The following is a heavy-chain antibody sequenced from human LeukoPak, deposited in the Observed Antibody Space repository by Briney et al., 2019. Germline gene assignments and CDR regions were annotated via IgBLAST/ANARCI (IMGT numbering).Heavy chain of an antibody. J-gene: IGHJ6*03. CDR3: ARQLMIDYYYYYYYMDV. D-gene: IGHD3-22*01. V-gene: IGHV4-39*01. Sequence: SETLSLTCTVSGGSISSSSYYWGWIRQPPGKGLEWIGSIYYSGSNYYNPSLKSRVTISVDTSKNQFSLKLSSVTAADTAVYYCARQLMIDYYYYYYYMDVWGRGTTVTISS. CDR2: IYYSGSN. CDR1: GGSISSSSYY.